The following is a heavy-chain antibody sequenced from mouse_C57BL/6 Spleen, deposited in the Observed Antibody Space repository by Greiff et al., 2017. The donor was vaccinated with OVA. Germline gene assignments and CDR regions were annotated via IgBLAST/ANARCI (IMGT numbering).Heavy chain of an antibody. CDR3: ASLYDYDVAY. CDR2: ISSGSSTI. CDR1: GFTFSDYG. J-gene: IGHJ3*01. Sequence: DVKLQESGGGLVKPGGSLKLSCAASGFTFSDYGMHWVRQAPEKGLEWVAYISSGSSTIYYADTVKGRFTISRDNAKNTLFLQMTSLRSEDTAMYYCASLYDYDVAYWGQGTLVTVSA. V-gene: IGHV5-17*01. D-gene: IGHD2-4*01.